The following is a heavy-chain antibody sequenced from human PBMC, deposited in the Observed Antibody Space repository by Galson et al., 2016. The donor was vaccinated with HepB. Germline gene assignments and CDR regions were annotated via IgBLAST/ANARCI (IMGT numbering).Heavy chain of an antibody. Sequence: SLRLSCAASGFTFEDYAMRWVRQAPGKGLEWVSGISGRGSSTYYADSVKGRFNISRDNSKNTLFLHMNSLRAEDTAIYYCAKVYCSGANCPAGSYYFDYWGQGTLVTVSS. CDR1: GFTFEDYA. CDR3: AKVYCSGANCPAGSYYFDY. D-gene: IGHD2-15*01. J-gene: IGHJ4*02. CDR2: ISGRGSST. V-gene: IGHV3-23*01.